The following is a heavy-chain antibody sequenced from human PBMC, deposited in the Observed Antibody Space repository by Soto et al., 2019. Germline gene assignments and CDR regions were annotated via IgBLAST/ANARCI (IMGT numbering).Heavy chain of an antibody. CDR3: TRVLGIAVAGTLYYCGMDV. Sequence: PGGSLRLSCTASGFTFGDYAMSWFRQAPGKGLEWVGFIRSKAYGGTTEYAASVKGRFTISRDDSKSIAYLQMNSLKTEDTAVYYCTRVLGIAVAGTLYYCGMDVWGQGTTVTVSS. J-gene: IGHJ6*02. CDR1: GFTFGDYA. V-gene: IGHV3-49*03. CDR2: IRSKAYGGTT. D-gene: IGHD6-19*01.